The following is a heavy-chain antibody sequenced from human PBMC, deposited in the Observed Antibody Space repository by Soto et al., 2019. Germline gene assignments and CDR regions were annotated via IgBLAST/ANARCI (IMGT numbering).Heavy chain of an antibody. CDR1: GYTFTSYD. Sequence: ASVKVSCKASGYTFTSYDINWVRQATGQGLEWMGWMNPNSGNTGYAQKFQGRVTMTRNTSISTAYMELSSPRSEDTAVYYCARVGRFRAAAGKRDDYYYGMDVWGQGTTVTVSS. V-gene: IGHV1-8*01. CDR2: MNPNSGNT. J-gene: IGHJ6*02. CDR3: ARVGRFRAAAGKRDDYYYGMDV. D-gene: IGHD6-13*01.